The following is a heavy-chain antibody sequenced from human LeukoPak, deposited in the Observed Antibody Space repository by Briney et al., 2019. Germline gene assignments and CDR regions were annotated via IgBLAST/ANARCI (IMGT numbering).Heavy chain of an antibody. CDR2: MNIDGSEK. CDR1: GFTFSSYW. J-gene: IGHJ4*02. CDR3: ARDGYSSGWYDAPGY. Sequence: GGSLRLSCAASGFTFSSYWTGWVRQAPGKRLEWVANMNIDGSEKYYADSVKGRFTISRDNARNSVYLQMNSLRVEDTAVYYCARDGYSSGWYDAPGYWGQGTLVTVSS. D-gene: IGHD6-19*01. V-gene: IGHV3-7*01.